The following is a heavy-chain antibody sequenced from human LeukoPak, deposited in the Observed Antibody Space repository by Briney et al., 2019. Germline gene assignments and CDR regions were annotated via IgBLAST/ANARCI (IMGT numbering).Heavy chain of an antibody. V-gene: IGHV1-2*02. Sequence: ASVTVSCKASGYTFTGYYMHWVRQAPGQGLEGMGWINPNSGGTNHAQQFQGRVTMIRDTSISTAYMELSRLRSDDTAVYYCARDPYYGSGSSDYWGQGTLVTVSS. D-gene: IGHD3-10*01. CDR3: ARDPYYGSGSSDY. CDR2: INPNSGGT. CDR1: GYTFTGYY. J-gene: IGHJ4*02.